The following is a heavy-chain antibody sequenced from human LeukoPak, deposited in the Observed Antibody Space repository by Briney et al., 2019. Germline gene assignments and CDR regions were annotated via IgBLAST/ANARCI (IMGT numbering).Heavy chain of an antibody. D-gene: IGHD3/OR15-3a*01. V-gene: IGHV4-59*01. Sequence: SETLSLTCTVSGGSISSYYWSWIRQPPGKGLEWIGYIYYSGSTNYNPSLKSRVTISVDTSKNQFSLKLSSVTAADTAVYYCARAGSADSCYYYMDVWGKGTTVTVSS. CDR1: GGSISSYY. CDR3: ARAGSADSCYYYMDV. J-gene: IGHJ6*03. CDR2: IYYSGST.